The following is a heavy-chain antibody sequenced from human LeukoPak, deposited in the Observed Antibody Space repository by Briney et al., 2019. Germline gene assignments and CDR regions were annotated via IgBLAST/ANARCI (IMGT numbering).Heavy chain of an antibody. V-gene: IGHV3-7*01. D-gene: IGHD3-10*01. CDR2: INQDGTEK. J-gene: IGHJ4*02. Sequence: GGSLRLSCAASGFSFTTYWMSWVRQAQGKGLEWVANINQDGTEKYYVESVKGRFTISRDNGKNSLYLQMNSPRVEDTAVYYCAKLAKYFYGAETFYFFEHWGQGIPVTASS. CDR1: GFSFTTYW. CDR3: AKLAKYFYGAETFYFFEH.